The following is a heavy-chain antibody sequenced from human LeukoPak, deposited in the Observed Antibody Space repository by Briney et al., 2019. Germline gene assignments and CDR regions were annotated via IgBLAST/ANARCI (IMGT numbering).Heavy chain of an antibody. CDR3: ARTTSSGGYYFGY. Sequence: SETLSLTCTVSGGSISSYYWSWNRQPPGKGLEWIGYIYYSGSTNYNPSLKSRVTISVDTSKNQFSLKLSSVTAADTAVYYCARTTSSGGYYFGYWGQGTLVTVSS. CDR1: GGSISSYY. V-gene: IGHV4-59*01. CDR2: IYYSGST. D-gene: IGHD3-22*01. J-gene: IGHJ4*02.